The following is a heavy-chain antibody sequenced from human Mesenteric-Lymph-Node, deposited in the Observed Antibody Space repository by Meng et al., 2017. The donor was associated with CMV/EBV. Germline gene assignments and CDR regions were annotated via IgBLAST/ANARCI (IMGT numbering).Heavy chain of an antibody. CDR3: ARSRRDDYPHYYYGMDV. Sequence: LTVSSNYLSWVRQAPGKGPEWISVMYSGGSTNYADSVKGRFTISRDESKNTLYLQMNNLRPEDTAVYYCARSRRDDYPHYYYGMDVWGQGTTVTVSS. V-gene: IGHV3-66*02. D-gene: IGHD5-12*01. J-gene: IGHJ6*02. CDR1: LTVSSNY. CDR2: MYSGGST.